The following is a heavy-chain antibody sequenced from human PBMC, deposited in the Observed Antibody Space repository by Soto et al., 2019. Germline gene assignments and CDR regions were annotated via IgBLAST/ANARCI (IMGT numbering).Heavy chain of an antibody. J-gene: IGHJ6*03. CDR1: GFTFSSYS. CDR3: ARGRKTMVRGVITNGGRSHYYYYMDV. V-gene: IGHV3-48*01. D-gene: IGHD3-10*01. Sequence: GGSLRLSCAASGFTFSSYSMNWVRQAPGKGLEWVSYISSSSSTIYYADSVKGRFTISRDNAKNSLYLQMNSLRAEDMAVYYCARGRKTMVRGVITNGGRSHYYYYMDVWGKGTTVTVSS. CDR2: ISSSSSTI.